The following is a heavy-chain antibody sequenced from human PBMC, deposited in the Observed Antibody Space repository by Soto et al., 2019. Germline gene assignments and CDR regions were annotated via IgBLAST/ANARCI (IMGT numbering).Heavy chain of an antibody. CDR2: IAYDGSNK. V-gene: IGHV3-30*18. D-gene: IGHD6-6*01. CDR3: AKGAYDYGTSSLAFDF. J-gene: IGHJ3*01. Sequence: GGSLRLSCAASGFTFSTYGMHWVRQAPGRGLEWVALIAYDGSNKYYADSVKGRFTISRDNSKNTLYLQMNSLRAEDTAVYYCAKGAYDYGTSSLAFDFWGQGTMVTVSS. CDR1: GFTFSTYG.